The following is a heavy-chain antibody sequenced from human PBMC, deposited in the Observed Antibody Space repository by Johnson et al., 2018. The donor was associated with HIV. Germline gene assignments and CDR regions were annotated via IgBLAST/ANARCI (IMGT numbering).Heavy chain of an antibody. CDR1: GFTFSSYW. J-gene: IGHJ3*02. V-gene: IGHV3-7*03. CDR3: ARLNIAFDI. Sequence: VQLVESGGGLVQPGGSLRLSCLASGFTFSSYWMSWVRQAPGKGLEWVANIKQDGSEKYYVDSVKGRFTISRDNAKKSLYLQMNSLRVEDTAVYYCARLNIAFDIWGQGTMVTVSS. D-gene: IGHD2/OR15-2a*01. CDR2: IKQDGSEK.